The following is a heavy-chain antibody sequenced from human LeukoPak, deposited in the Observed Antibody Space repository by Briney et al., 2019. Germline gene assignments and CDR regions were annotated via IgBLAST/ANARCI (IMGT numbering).Heavy chain of an antibody. CDR3: ARDRGELLDY. CDR1: GFTFSNYS. CDR2: ISSSSSTK. V-gene: IGHV3-48*02. Sequence: PGGSLRLSCVGSGFTFSNYSLNWVRQAPGKGLEWVSYISSSSSTKYYADSVKGRFTISRDNAKNSLYLQMSSLRDEDTAVYYCARDRGELLDYWGQGTLVTVSS. J-gene: IGHJ4*02. D-gene: IGHD3-10*01.